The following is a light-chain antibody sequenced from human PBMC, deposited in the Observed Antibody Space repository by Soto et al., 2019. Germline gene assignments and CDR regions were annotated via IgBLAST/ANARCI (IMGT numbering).Light chain of an antibody. Sequence: DIQMTQSPSSLSASVGDRVTITCRASQGISNYLAWYQQKPGKVPKLLIYAASTLRSGVPSRFSGSGSGTDFTLTISSLQPEDVATYYCQKPRAFGQGTKVDIK. J-gene: IGKJ1*01. CDR3: QKPRA. CDR1: QGISNY. V-gene: IGKV1-27*01. CDR2: AAS.